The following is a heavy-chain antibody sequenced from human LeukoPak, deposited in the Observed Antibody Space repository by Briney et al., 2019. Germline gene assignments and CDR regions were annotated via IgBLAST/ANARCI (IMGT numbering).Heavy chain of an antibody. Sequence: SETLSLTCAVYDGSFSGYYCSWIRQPPGKGLEWIGEINHSGSTNYNPSLKSRVTLSVDTSKNQFSLKLSSVTAADTAVYYCARGGWWYHDAFDIWGQGTMVTVSS. J-gene: IGHJ3*02. CDR3: ARGGWWYHDAFDI. CDR1: DGSFSGYY. CDR2: INHSGST. V-gene: IGHV4-34*01. D-gene: IGHD2-15*01.